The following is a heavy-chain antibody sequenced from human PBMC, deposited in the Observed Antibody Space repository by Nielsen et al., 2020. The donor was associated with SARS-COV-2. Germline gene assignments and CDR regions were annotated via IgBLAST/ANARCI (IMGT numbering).Heavy chain of an antibody. J-gene: IGHJ6*02. CDR1: GFTFSDYY. CDR2: ISSSSSYT. V-gene: IGHV3-11*05. CDR3: ARDLIAVAGTDYYYYSMDV. D-gene: IGHD6-19*01. Sequence: GESLKISCAASGFTFSDYYMSWIRQAPGKGLEWVSYISSSSSYTNYADSGKGRFTISRDKAKNSLYLQMNSLRAEDTAVYYCARDLIAVAGTDYYYYSMDVWGQGTTVTVSS.